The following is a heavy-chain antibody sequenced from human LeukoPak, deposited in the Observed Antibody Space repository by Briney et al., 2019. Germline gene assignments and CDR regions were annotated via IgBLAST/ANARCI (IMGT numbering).Heavy chain of an antibody. CDR2: IYYSGST. D-gene: IGHD4-23*01. J-gene: IGHJ3*02. V-gene: IGHV4-59*01. CDR3: ARVATVVTPDGGAFDI. Sequence: SETLSLTCSVSNDSISNYYWSWIRQPPGKGLEWIGYIYYSGSTNYNPSLKSRVTISVDTSKNQFSLKLSSVTAADTAVYYCARVATVVTPDGGAFDIWGQGTMVTVSS. CDR1: NDSISNYY.